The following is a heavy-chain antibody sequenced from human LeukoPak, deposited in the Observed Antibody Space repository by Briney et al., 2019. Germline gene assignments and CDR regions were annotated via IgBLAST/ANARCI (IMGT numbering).Heavy chain of an antibody. Sequence: SETLSLTCTVSGGSISSGDYYWSWIRQPPGKGLEWIGYIYYSGSTYYNPSLKSRVTISVDTSKNQFSLKLSSVTAADTAVYYCARKGLEAPSWYGDWFDPWGQGTLVTVSS. CDR3: ARKGLEAPSWYGDWFDP. D-gene: IGHD6-13*01. V-gene: IGHV4-30-4*01. CDR2: IYYSGST. CDR1: GGSISSGDYY. J-gene: IGHJ5*02.